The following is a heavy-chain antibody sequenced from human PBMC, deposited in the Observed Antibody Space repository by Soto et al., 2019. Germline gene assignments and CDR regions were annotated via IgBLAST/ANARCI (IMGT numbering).Heavy chain of an antibody. J-gene: IGHJ5*02. Sequence: ASVKVSCKASGYTFTSYAMHWVRQAPGQRLEWMGWINAGNGNTKYSQKFQGRVTITRETSASTAYMELSSLRSEDTAVYYCARARPSIAARTPVGGANWFDPWGQGTLVTVSS. V-gene: IGHV1-3*01. CDR2: INAGNGNT. D-gene: IGHD6-6*01. CDR3: ARARPSIAARTPVGGANWFDP. CDR1: GYTFTSYA.